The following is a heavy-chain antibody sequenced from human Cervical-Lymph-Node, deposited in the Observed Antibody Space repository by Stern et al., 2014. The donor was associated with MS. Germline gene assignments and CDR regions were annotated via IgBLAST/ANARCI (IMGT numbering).Heavy chain of an antibody. Sequence: VQLVESGAEVQTPGPPPKAPSKAPGGPFSNYPPPWGRQPPGQGLEGMGGIAPLFGKPNYAQKFQGRVTITADESTSTAYMDLSSLRSEDTAVYYCASPLTATSVPFGHYGMDVWGQGTTVTVS. CDR2: IAPLFGKP. J-gene: IGHJ6*02. CDR3: ASPLTATSVPFGHYGMDV. V-gene: IGHV1-69*01. CDR1: GGPFSNYP. D-gene: IGHD4-17*01.